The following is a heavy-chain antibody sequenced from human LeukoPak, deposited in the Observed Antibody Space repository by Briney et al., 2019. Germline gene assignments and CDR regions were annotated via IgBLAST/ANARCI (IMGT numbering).Heavy chain of an antibody. CDR3: ARTTEGGYSYGYFYYYYMDV. D-gene: IGHD5-18*01. CDR1: GGSISSYY. Sequence: SETLSLTCTVSGGSISSYYWSWIRQPPGKGLEWIGNIYYSGSTNYNPSLKSRVTISVDTSKNQFSLKLSSVTAADTAVYYCARTTEGGYSYGYFYYYYMDVWGKGTTVTISS. J-gene: IGHJ6*03. CDR2: IYYSGST. V-gene: IGHV4-59*01.